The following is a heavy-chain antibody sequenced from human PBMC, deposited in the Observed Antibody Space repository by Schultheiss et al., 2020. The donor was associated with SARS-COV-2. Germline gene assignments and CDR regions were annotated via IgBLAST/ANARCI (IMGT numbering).Heavy chain of an antibody. CDR3: AKDPYYDFWSGYYCDY. Sequence: GGSLRLSCAASGFTFSSYGMHWVRQAPGKGLEWVAVIWYDGSNKYYADSVKGRFTISRDNAKNSLYLQMNSLRAEDTAVYYCAKDPYYDFWSGYYCDYWGQGTLVTVSS. V-gene: IGHV3-33*03. CDR1: GFTFSSYG. CDR2: IWYDGSNK. D-gene: IGHD3-3*01. J-gene: IGHJ4*02.